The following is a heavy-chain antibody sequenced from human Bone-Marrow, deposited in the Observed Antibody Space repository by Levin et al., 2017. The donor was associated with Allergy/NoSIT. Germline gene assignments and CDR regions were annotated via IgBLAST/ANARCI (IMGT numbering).Heavy chain of an antibody. CDR1: EYSLTELC. CDR2: FDPEDGTT. Sequence: AASVKVSCKVFEYSLTELCIHWVRQAPGKGLEWMGGFDPEDGTTIYAQRFHGRLTMTEDTSTDTAYMELSSLTSEDTAVYYCAKAFYGDPRKDWFDPWGQGTLVTVSS. D-gene: IGHD4-17*01. V-gene: IGHV1-24*01. CDR3: AKAFYGDPRKDWFDP. J-gene: IGHJ5*02.